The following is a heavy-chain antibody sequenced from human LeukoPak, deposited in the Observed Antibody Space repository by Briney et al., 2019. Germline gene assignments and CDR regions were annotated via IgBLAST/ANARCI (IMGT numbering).Heavy chain of an antibody. V-gene: IGHV4-34*01. D-gene: IGHD3-3*01. Sequence: PSETLSLTCAVYGGSFSGYYWSWIRQPPGKGLEWIGEINHSGSTNYNPSLKSRVTISVDTSKNQFSLKLSSVTAADSAVYYCARDPYYDFWSGYYRCYFDYWGQGTLVTVSS. CDR3: ARDPYYDFWSGYYRCYFDY. CDR2: INHSGST. J-gene: IGHJ4*02. CDR1: GGSFSGYY.